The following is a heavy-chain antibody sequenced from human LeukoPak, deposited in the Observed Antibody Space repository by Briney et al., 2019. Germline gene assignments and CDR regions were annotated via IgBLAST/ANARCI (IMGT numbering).Heavy chain of an antibody. V-gene: IGHV3-23*01. CDR3: ANIAAAGYFDY. D-gene: IGHD6-13*01. CDR2: ISGGGGST. J-gene: IGHJ4*02. CDR1: GFTFSSYG. Sequence: PGGSLRLSCAASGFTFSSYGMSWVRQAPGKGLEWVSAISGGGGSTYYADSVKGRFTISTDNSKNTLYLQMNSLRAEDTAVYYCANIAAAGYFDYWGQGTLVTVSS.